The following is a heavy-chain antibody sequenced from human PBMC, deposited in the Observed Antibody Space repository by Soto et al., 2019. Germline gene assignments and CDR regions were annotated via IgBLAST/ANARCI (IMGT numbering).Heavy chain of an antibody. CDR3: ATVVDTVMELYY. V-gene: IGHV1-2*04. CDR1: GYTFTGYY. D-gene: IGHD5-18*01. Sequence: ASVKVSCKASGYTFTGYYMHWVRQAPGQGLEWMGWINPNSGGTNYAQKFQGWVTMTRDTSISTAYMELSRLRSDDTAVYYCATVVDTVMELYYWGQGTLVPVPS. CDR2: INPNSGGT. J-gene: IGHJ4*02.